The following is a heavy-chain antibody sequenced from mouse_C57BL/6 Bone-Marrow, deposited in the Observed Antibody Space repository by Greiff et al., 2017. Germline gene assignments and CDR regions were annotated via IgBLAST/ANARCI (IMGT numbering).Heavy chain of an antibody. J-gene: IGHJ1*03. V-gene: IGHV5-9*01. D-gene: IGHD1-1*01. Sequence: EVQRVESGGGLVKPGGSLKLSCEASGFTFSSYTLHWVRQTPGQRLQWVAAISRGGGSTYYPDRVKGRFTISRDNDKSTLYLQLSSLRSEDTALYYCARQVTTVLARKYFDDWGTGTTVTVSS. CDR2: ISRGGGST. CDR1: GFTFSSYT. CDR3: ARQVTTVLARKYFDD.